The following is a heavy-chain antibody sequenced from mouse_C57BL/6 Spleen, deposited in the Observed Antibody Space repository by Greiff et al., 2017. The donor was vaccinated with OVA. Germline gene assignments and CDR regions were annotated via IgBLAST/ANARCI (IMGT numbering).Heavy chain of an antibody. Sequence: EVKLMESGGDLVKPGGSLKLSCAASGFTFSSYGMSWVRQTPDKRLEWVATISSGGSYTYYPDSVKGRFTISRDNAKNTLYLQMSSLKSEDTAMYYCARHGDYDRETWFAYWGQGTLVTVSA. CDR3: ARHGDYDRETWFAY. CDR2: ISSGGSYT. J-gene: IGHJ3*01. D-gene: IGHD2-4*01. V-gene: IGHV5-6*01. CDR1: GFTFSSYG.